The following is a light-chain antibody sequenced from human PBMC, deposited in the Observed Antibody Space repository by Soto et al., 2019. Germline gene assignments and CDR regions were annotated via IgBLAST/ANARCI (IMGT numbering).Light chain of an antibody. CDR2: GAT. J-gene: IGKJ1*01. CDR1: QDIINY. CDR3: LQHNRYPWT. Sequence: DIQRTQSPSAVSASVGDRVTVTCRTSQDIINYLVWFQQKPGKVPERLIYGATNLQSGVPSRFSGSGSGTEFTLTISSLQPEDFATYYCLQHNRYPWTFGQGNKVDIK. V-gene: IGKV1-17*03.